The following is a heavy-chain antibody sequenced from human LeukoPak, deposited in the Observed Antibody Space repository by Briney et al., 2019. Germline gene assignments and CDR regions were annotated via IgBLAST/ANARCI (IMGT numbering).Heavy chain of an antibody. CDR3: TRYCWDHYDSSAYCY. Sequence: PGGSLKLSCAATGYTFSGSGMHWVRQASGKGLEWVGRIRSKADNYATAYAASVRGRFTISRDDSKNTAYLQMNSLKTEDTAVYYCTRYCWDHYDSSAYCYWGRGTLVTVSS. D-gene: IGHD3-22*01. J-gene: IGHJ4*02. CDR2: IRSKADNYAT. V-gene: IGHV3-73*01. CDR1: GYTFSGSG.